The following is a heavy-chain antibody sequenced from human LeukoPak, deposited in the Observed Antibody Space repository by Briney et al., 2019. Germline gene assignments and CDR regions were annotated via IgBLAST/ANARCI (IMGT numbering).Heavy chain of an antibody. CDR1: GGSFSGYY. Sequence: SETLSLTCAVYGGSFSGYYWSWIHQPPGKGLEWIGEINHSGSTNYNPSLKSRVTISVDTSKNQFSLKLSSVTAADTAVYYCARGYCSSTSCYSHWFDPWGQGTLVTVSS. J-gene: IGHJ5*02. D-gene: IGHD2-2*01. CDR2: INHSGST. CDR3: ARGYCSSTSCYSHWFDP. V-gene: IGHV4-34*01.